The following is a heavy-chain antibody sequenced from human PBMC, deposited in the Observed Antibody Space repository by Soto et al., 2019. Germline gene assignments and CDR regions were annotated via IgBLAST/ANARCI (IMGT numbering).Heavy chain of an antibody. CDR2: ISYDGTNK. D-gene: IGHD7-27*01. CDR3: ARDPKTSGGQHWAFNYFDS. CDR1: GFSFSISP. V-gene: IGHV3-30-3*01. Sequence: QVQLVESGGGVVQPGRSLRLSCAASGFSFSISPMHWVRQAPGKGPEWVALISYDGTNKFYADSVKGRLTISRDNSKSTLYWQVASLRPEDAAVYYCARDPKTSGGQHWAFNYFDSWGQGTLVTVSS. J-gene: IGHJ4*02.